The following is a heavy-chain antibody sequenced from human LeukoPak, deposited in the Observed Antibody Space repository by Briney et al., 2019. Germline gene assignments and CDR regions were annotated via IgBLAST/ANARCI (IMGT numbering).Heavy chain of an antibody. J-gene: IGHJ4*02. CDR2: MNPNSGNT. Sequence: RASVKVSCKASGYTFTSYYMHWVRQATGQGLEWMGWMNPNSGNTGYAQKFQGRVTITRNTSISTAYMELSSLRSEDTAVCYCARVYYYDNSIDYWGQGTLVTVSS. D-gene: IGHD3-22*01. CDR1: GYTFTSYY. V-gene: IGHV1-8*03. CDR3: ARVYYYDNSIDY.